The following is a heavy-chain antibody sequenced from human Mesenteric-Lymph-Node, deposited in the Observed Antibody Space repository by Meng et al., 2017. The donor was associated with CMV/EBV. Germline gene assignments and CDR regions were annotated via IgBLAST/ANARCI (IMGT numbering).Heavy chain of an antibody. V-gene: IGHV3-53*05. D-gene: IGHD1-26*01. J-gene: IGHJ4*02. CDR1: GFTVSSNY. CDR3: AKWDVNNGPFDC. Sequence: GESLKISCAASGFTVSSNYMSWVRQAPGKGLEWVSVIYSGGSTYFADSVKGRFTISRDNSRNTLYLQMNSLRPEDTAVYYCAKWDVNNGPFDCWGQGTLVTV. CDR2: IYSGGST.